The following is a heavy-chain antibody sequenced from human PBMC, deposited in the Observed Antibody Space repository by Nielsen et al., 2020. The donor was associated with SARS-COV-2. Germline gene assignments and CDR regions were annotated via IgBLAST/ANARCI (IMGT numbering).Heavy chain of an antibody. CDR3: ARWPSVVVTAMHRYYFDY. V-gene: IGHV1-8*02. D-gene: IGHD2-21*02. CDR2: MNPNSGNT. CDR1: GYTFTSYG. J-gene: IGHJ4*02. Sequence: ASVKVSCKASGYTFTSYGISWVRQATGQGLEWMGWMNPNSGNTGYAQKFQGRVTMTRNTSISTAYMELSSLRSEDTAVYFCARWPSVVVTAMHRYYFDYWGQGTLVTVSS.